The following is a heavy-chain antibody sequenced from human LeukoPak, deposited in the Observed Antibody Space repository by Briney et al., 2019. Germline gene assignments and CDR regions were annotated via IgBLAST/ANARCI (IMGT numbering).Heavy chain of an antibody. D-gene: IGHD3-22*01. CDR1: GFTVSSNY. Sequence: GGSLRLSCAASGFTVSSNYMSWVRQAPGKGLEWVSVIYSGGSTYYADSVKGRFTISRDNSKNTLYLQMNSLRAEDTAVYYCARSSYYYDSSGYYPTWGQGTLVTVSS. CDR3: ARSSYYYDSSGYYPT. CDR2: IYSGGST. J-gene: IGHJ4*02. V-gene: IGHV3-53*01.